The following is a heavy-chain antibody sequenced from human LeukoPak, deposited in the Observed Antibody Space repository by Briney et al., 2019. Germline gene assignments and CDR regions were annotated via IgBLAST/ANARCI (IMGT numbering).Heavy chain of an antibody. CDR3: ARVLSSWVDY. Sequence: PSETLSLTCAVSSYSISSGYYWGWIRQPPGKGLEWIGSIYHSGSTYYNPSLKSRVTISVVTSKNQLSLKLSSVTAADTAVYYCARVLSSWVDYWGQGTLVTVSS. CDR2: IYHSGST. CDR1: SYSISSGYY. V-gene: IGHV4-38-2*01. D-gene: IGHD6-13*01. J-gene: IGHJ4*02.